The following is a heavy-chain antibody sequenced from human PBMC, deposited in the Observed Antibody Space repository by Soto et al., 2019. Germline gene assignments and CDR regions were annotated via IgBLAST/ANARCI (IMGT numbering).Heavy chain of an antibody. V-gene: IGHV1-69*02. J-gene: IGHJ3*02. CDR1: GGTFSSYT. CDR3: GTHRPGIAAAGTSLDAFDI. D-gene: IGHD6-13*01. CDR2: IIPILGIA. Sequence: QVQLVQSGAEVKKPGSSVKVSCKASGGTFSSYTISWVRQAPGQGLEWMGRIIPILGIANYAQKFQGRVTITADKSTSTAYMELSSLRSEDTAVYYCGTHRPGIAAAGTSLDAFDIWGQGTMVTVSS.